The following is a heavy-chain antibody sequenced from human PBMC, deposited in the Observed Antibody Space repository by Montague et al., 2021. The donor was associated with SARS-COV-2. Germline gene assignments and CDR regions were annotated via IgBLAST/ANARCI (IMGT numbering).Heavy chain of an antibody. Sequence: SLRLSCAASGFTFDDYGMSWVHQAPGKGLEWVSSISSSGFATYYADSVKGRFTFSRDNSKNTVTLQMNSLRAEDTAIYYCAKSLQVGATTPFDYWGQGILVTVSS. CDR3: AKSLQVGATTPFDY. J-gene: IGHJ4*02. D-gene: IGHD1-26*01. CDR1: GFTFDDYG. CDR2: ISSSGFAT. V-gene: IGHV3-23*01.